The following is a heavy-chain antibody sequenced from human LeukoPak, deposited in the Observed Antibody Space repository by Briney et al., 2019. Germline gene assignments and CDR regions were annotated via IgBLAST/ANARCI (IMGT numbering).Heavy chain of an antibody. CDR1: GFIFEDYG. V-gene: IGHV3-20*04. Sequence: GGSLRLSCAASGFIFEDYGMTWVRQAPGKGLEWVSGINGNGGSRGYAASVRGRFTISRDNANNSLYLQMNSLRAEDTALYYCARGSSFHNYWGQGTLVTVSS. CDR2: INGNGGSR. CDR3: ARGSSFHNY. D-gene: IGHD6-6*01. J-gene: IGHJ4*02.